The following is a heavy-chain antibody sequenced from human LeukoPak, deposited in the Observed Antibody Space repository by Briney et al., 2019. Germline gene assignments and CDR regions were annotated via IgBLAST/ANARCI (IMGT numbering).Heavy chain of an antibody. J-gene: IGHJ4*02. CDR3: AKLQWLYRTSIDY. CDR1: GFTFSSYA. CDR2: ISGSGGST. D-gene: IGHD6-19*01. V-gene: IGHV3-23*01. Sequence: LPGGSPRLSCAASGFTFSSYAMSWVRQAPGKGLEWVSAISGSGGSTYYADSVKGRFTISRDNSKNTLYLQMNSLRAEDTAVYYCAKLQWLYRTSIDYWGQGTLVTVSS.